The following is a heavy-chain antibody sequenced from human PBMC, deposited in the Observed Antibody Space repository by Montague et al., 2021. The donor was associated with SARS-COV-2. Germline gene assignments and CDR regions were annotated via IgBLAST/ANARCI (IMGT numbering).Heavy chain of an antibody. CDR2: IYYSGST. CDR1: GGSISSSSYY. J-gene: IGHJ5*02. Sequence: SETLSLTCTVSGGSISSSSYYWGWIRQPPGKGLEWIGSIYYSGSTYYNPSLKSRVTISVDTSKNQFSLKLNSVTAADTAVYYCARTEIQVWSRRWFDPWGQGTLVTVSS. D-gene: IGHD5-18*01. V-gene: IGHV4-39*01. CDR3: ARTEIQVWSRRWFDP.